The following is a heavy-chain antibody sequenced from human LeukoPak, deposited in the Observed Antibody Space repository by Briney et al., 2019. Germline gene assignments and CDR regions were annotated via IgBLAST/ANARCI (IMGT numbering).Heavy chain of an antibody. CDR1: GYTLTSYG. J-gene: IGHJ6*03. Sequence: ASVKVSCKASGYTLTSYGISWVRQAPGQGLEWMGWISAYNGNTNYAQKLQGRVTMTTDTSTSTAYMELRSLRSDDTAVYYCARVSIAVAGDYYYYYMDVWGKGTTVTVSS. CDR3: ARVSIAVAGDYYYYYMDV. V-gene: IGHV1-18*01. CDR2: ISAYNGNT. D-gene: IGHD6-19*01.